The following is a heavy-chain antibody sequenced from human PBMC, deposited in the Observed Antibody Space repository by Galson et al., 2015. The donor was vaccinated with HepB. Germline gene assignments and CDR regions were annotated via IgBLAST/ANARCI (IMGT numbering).Heavy chain of an antibody. J-gene: IGHJ4*02. CDR1: GFTFSNAW. CDR2: IKSKTDGGTT. V-gene: IGHV3-15*01. Sequence: SLRLSCAASGFTFSNAWMSWVRQAPGKGLEWVGRIKSKTDGGTTDYAAPVKGRFTISRDDSKNTLYLQMNSLKTEDTAVYYCTTEGVGATTGLTDYWGQGTLVTVSS. D-gene: IGHD1-26*01. CDR3: TTEGVGATTGLTDY.